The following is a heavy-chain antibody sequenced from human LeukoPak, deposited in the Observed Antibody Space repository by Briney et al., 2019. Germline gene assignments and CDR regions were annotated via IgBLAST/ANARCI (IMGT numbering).Heavy chain of an antibody. CDR3: ARNYWAAVSYSCDM. D-gene: IGHD3-10*01. Sequence: GASVTVSFTASAYTFTIYYMHWVRHAPGQGLEWMGIINPSGGSTNYAQKFQGRVTMTSDTSTSTVYMELSSLSSEDTGVYYCARNYWAAVSYSCDMGGRGTMVSVSS. J-gene: IGHJ3*02. CDR2: INPSGGST. V-gene: IGHV1-46*01. CDR1: AYTFTIYY.